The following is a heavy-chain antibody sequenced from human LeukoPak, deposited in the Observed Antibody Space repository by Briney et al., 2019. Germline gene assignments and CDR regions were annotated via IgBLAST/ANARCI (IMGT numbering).Heavy chain of an antibody. J-gene: IGHJ4*02. D-gene: IGHD6-13*01. V-gene: IGHV5-51*01. Sequence: KVSCKASGYSFTNTFIGWVRQMPGKGLEWMGIIYPGDSDTRYSPSFQGQVTISVDKSVTTAYLQWSSLQASDTAMYYCARPIAAAGTDLGYWGQGTLVTVSS. CDR3: ARPIAAAGTDLGY. CDR1: GYSFTNTF. CDR2: IYPGDSDT.